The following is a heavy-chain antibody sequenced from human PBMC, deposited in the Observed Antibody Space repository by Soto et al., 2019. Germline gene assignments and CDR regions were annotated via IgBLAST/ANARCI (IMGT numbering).Heavy chain of an antibody. Sequence: GGSLRLSCAASGFTFSSSSMNWVRQAPGGGLEWVSSISGTSDYIYYADSVKGRFTISRDNAKNSLYLQMNSLRAEDTAVYYCAGLVVVTDPDAFDIWGQGTMVTVS. CDR2: ISGTSDYI. J-gene: IGHJ3*02. V-gene: IGHV3-21*01. CDR1: GFTFSSSS. CDR3: AGLVVVTDPDAFDI. D-gene: IGHD2-21*02.